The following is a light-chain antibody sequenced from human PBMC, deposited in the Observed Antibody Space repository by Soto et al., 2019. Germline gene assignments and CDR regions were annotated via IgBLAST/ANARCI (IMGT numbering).Light chain of an antibody. CDR1: NSNLGNNY. J-gene: IGLJ3*02. CDR2: ENN. V-gene: IGLV1-51*02. CDR3: GTWDSSLSAGV. Sequence: QSVLTQPPSVSAAPGQTVTISCSGSNSNLGNNYVSWYQQLPGTAPKLLIYENNKRPSGIPDRFSGSKSGTSATLGITGLQTGDEADYYCGTWDSSLSAGVFGGGTQLTVL.